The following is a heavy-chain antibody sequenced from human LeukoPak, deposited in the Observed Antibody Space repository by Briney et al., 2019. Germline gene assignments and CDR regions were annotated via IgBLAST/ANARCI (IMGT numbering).Heavy chain of an antibody. V-gene: IGHV1-69*05. CDR1: GFTFSSYA. J-gene: IGHJ5*02. D-gene: IGHD6-6*01. CDR2: IIPIFGTA. CDR3: AEYSSSSSWFDP. Sequence: ASVKVSCKASGFTFSSYAISWVRQAPGQGLEWMGRIIPIFGTASYAQKFQGRVTITTDESTSTAYMELSSLRSEDTAVYYCAEYSSSSSWFDPWGQGTLVTVSS.